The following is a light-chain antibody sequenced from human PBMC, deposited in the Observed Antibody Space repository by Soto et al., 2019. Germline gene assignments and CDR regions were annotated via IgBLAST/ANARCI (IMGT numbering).Light chain of an antibody. CDR3: QQSYSSPPVT. Sequence: DIQMTQSPSSLSASVGDRVTITCRASQSISSYLNWYRQKPGKAPKLLIYAASSLQSGVPSRFXGSGSGTDFTLTISSLQPEDFATYYCQQSYSSPPVTFGQGTKLEIK. CDR2: AAS. J-gene: IGKJ2*01. CDR1: QSISSY. V-gene: IGKV1-39*01.